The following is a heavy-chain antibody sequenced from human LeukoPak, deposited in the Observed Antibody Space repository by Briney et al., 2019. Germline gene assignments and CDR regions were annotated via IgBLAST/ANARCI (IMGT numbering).Heavy chain of an antibody. D-gene: IGHD4-17*01. CDR2: IYTSGST. CDR3: ARVRDYGDDLYYYYYMDV. V-gene: IGHV4-61*02. J-gene: IGHJ6*03. CDR1: GGSISSGSYY. Sequence: SETLSLTCTVSGGSISSGSYYWSWIRQPAGKGLEWIGRIYTSGSTNYNPSLKSRVTISVDTSKNQFSLKLSSVTAADTAVYYCARVRDYGDDLYYYYYMDVWGKGTTVTVSS.